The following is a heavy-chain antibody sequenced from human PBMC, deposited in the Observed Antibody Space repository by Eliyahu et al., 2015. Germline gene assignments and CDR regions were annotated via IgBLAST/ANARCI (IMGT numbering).Heavy chain of an antibody. Sequence: VQLHESGPGLVKPSETLSLTCTVSGGSISSGYWSWIRQPPGKGLEWIGSISYTGGANYNPSLDSRVTISEDTSKNQFSLTLTSVTAADTALYYCAKVFKDDVWGSYPYWYFDIWGRGTLVTVSS. CDR1: GGSISSGY. V-gene: IGHV4-59*01. CDR3: AKVFKDDVWGSYPYWYFDI. CDR2: ISYTGGA. D-gene: IGHD3-16*02. J-gene: IGHJ2*01.